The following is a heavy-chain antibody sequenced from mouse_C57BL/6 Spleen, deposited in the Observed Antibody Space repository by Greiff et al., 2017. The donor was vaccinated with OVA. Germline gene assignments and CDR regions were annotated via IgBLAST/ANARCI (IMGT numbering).Heavy chain of an antibody. CDR2: IDPENGDT. V-gene: IGHV14-4*01. Sequence: VQLQQSGAELVRPGASVKLSCTASGFNIKDDYMHWVKQRPEQGLEWIGWIDPENGDTEYASKFQGKATITADTSSNTAYLQLSSLTSEDTAVYYCTTSPITTVGYFDVWGTGTTVTVSS. CDR1: GFNIKDDY. D-gene: IGHD1-1*01. J-gene: IGHJ1*03. CDR3: TTSPITTVGYFDV.